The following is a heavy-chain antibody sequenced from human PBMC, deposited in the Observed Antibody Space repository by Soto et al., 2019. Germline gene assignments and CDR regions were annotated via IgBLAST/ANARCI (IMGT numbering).Heavy chain of an antibody. CDR3: ARGTADAFDI. CDR2: ISYDGSNK. J-gene: IGHJ3*02. CDR1: GFTFSSYA. V-gene: IGHV3-30-3*01. Sequence: GGSLRLSCAASGFTFSSYAMHWVRQAPGKGLEWVAVISYDGSNKYYADSVKGRFTISRDNSKNTLYLQMNSLRAEDTAVYYCARGTADAFDIWGQGTMVTVSS. D-gene: IGHD1-7*01.